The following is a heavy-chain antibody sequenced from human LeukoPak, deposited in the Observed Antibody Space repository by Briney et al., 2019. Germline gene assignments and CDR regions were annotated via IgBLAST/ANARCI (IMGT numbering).Heavy chain of an antibody. V-gene: IGHV3-21*04. J-gene: IGHJ3*02. D-gene: IGHD3-9*01. CDR3: AKDHGGDYDIPPDAFDI. Sequence: GGSLRLSCVASGFTFSTYTINWVRQTPGKGLEWVSSISGSSYYIYYADSVRGRFTISRDNAENSAYLQMNSLRAEDTAVYYCAKDHGGDYDIPPDAFDIWGQGTMVTVSS. CDR2: ISGSSYYI. CDR1: GFTFSTYT.